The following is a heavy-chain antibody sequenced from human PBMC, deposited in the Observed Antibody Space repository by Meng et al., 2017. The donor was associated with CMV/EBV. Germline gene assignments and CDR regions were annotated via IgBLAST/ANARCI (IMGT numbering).Heavy chain of an antibody. D-gene: IGHD3-3*01. CDR1: GFTFSSYI. V-gene: IGHV3-21*01. CDR2: ISSSSSYI. J-gene: IGHJ6*02. Sequence: GESLMISCAASGFTFSSYIMNLVRQAPGKGLEWVSSISSSSSYIYYADSVKGRFTISRDNAKNSLYLQMNSLRADDTAVYYCARDSRDCDFWSGRRRYYYYGMDVWGQGTTVTVSS. CDR3: ARDSRDCDFWSGRRRYYYYGMDV.